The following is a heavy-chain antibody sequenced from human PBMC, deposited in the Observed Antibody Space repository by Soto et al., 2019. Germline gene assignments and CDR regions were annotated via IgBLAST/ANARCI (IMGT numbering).Heavy chain of an antibody. Sequence: SETLSLTCSVSGGSISGSYWSWIRQPPGKGLEWLGYVYYTGSTNYSPSLRSRVSISVDTSKNEFSLRLSSVTAADTAVYFCARSVAVPGAHIDYWGQGTQFTVSS. CDR2: VYYTGST. J-gene: IGHJ4*02. CDR1: GGSISGSY. CDR3: ARSVAVPGAHIDY. V-gene: IGHV4-59*01. D-gene: IGHD6-19*01.